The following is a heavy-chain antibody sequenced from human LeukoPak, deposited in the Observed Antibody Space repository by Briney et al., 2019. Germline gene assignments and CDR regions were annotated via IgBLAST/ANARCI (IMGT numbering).Heavy chain of an antibody. CDR2: TYYRSKWYN. V-gene: IGHV6-1*01. J-gene: IGHJ4*02. D-gene: IGHD3-3*01. Sequence: SQTLSLTCAISGDSVSSNSAAWNWIRQSPSRGLEWLGSTYYRSKWYNDYAVSVKSRITINPDTSKNQFSLQLNSVTPEDTAVYYCARGESYDFWSGYVSFDYWGQGTLVTVSS. CDR1: GDSVSSNSAA. CDR3: ARGESYDFWSGYVSFDY.